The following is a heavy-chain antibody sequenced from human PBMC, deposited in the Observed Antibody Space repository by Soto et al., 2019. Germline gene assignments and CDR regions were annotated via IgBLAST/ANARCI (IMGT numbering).Heavy chain of an antibody. CDR3: ARLWYPDGVDRAV. V-gene: IGHV5-10-1*01. CDR1: GCMFASFW. J-gene: IGHJ6*02. D-gene: IGHD3-3*01. Sequence: GVSLKVSWRGSGCMFASFWISWVRQMPGKGLEWMGRIDPSDSYTNYSPSFQGHVTISADKSISTAYLQLSSLNASDTAMYYCARLWYPDGVDRAVWRQGTTVTVPS. CDR2: IDPSDSYT.